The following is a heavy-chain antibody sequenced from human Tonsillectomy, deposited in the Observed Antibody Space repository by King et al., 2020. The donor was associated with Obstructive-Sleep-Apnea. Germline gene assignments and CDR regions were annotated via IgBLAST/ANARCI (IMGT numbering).Heavy chain of an antibody. CDR3: AKDAVVVVPAAMAYDWFDP. CDR1: GFTFSSYA. CDR2: ISAGGGST. Sequence: VQLVESWGGLVQPGGSLRLSCAASGFTFSSYAMSWVRQAPGKGLAWVSVISAGGGSTYYADSVKGRFTISRDNSKNTLFLQMNSLSAEDTAVYYCAKDAVVVVPAAMAYDWFDPWGQGTLVTVSS. D-gene: IGHD2-2*01. J-gene: IGHJ5*02. V-gene: IGHV3-23*04.